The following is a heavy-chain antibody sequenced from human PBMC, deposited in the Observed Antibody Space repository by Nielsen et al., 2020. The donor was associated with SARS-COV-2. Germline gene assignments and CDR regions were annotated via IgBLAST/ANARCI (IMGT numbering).Heavy chain of an antibody. D-gene: IGHD2-15*01. CDR1: GFTFSSYS. V-gene: IGHV3-15*01. J-gene: IGHJ4*02. Sequence: GESLKISCAASGFTFSSYSMNWVRQAPGKGLEWVGRIKSKTDGGTTDYAAPVKGRFTISRDDSKNTLYLQMNSLKTEDTAVYYCTTDRATIPIYVVVAATYYFDYWGQGTLVTVSS. CDR2: IKSKTDGGTT. CDR3: TTDRATIPIYVVVAATYYFDY.